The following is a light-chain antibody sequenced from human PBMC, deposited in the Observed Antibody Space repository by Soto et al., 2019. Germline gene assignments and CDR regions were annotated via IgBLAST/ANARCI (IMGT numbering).Light chain of an antibody. Sequence: DIQMTQSPSSLSASVGDRVTITCRASQSVSSYLNWYQHKPGKAPKLLIYKASSLESGVPSRFSGSGSGTEFTLTISSLQPDDFATYYCQQYNSYSPTFGGGTKVDIK. V-gene: IGKV1-5*03. CDR2: KAS. CDR1: QSVSSY. J-gene: IGKJ4*01. CDR3: QQYNSYSPT.